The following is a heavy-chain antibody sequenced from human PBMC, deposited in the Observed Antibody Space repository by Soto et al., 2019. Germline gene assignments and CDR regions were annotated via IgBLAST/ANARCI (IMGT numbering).Heavy chain of an antibody. CDR1: GGSISSGDYY. D-gene: IGHD3-10*01. CDR3: AKAPGRFVSYYFDY. Sequence: PSETLSLTCTVSGGSISSGDYYWSWIRQSPGKGLEWIGYITYRARTNYNPSLQSRVAMSVDTSKNLFSLRLTSVTAEDTAVYYCAKAPGRFVSYYFDYWGQGTLVTVSS. J-gene: IGHJ4*02. V-gene: IGHV4-30-4*01. CDR2: ITYRART.